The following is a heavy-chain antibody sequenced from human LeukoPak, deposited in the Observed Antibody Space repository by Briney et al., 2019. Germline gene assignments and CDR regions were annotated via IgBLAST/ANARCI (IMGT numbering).Heavy chain of an antibody. J-gene: IGHJ6*03. V-gene: IGHV3-73*01. CDR2: IRSKANSYAT. Sequence: SGGSLRLSCAASGFTFSGSAMHWVRQASGKGLEWVGRIRSKANSYATAYAASVKGRFTISRDDSKNTAYLQMNSLKTEDTAVYYCTRPDGDYYYYMDVWGKGTTVTVSS. CDR3: TRPDGDYYYYMDV. D-gene: IGHD4-17*01. CDR1: GFTFSGSA.